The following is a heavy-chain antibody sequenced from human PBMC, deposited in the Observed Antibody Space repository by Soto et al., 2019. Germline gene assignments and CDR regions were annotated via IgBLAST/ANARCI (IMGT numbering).Heavy chain of an antibody. D-gene: IGHD2-2*01. CDR2: MNPNSGNT. CDR3: ARLHPCCSSTSCTNWFDP. J-gene: IGHJ5*02. CDR1: GYTFTSYD. V-gene: IGHV1-8*01. Sequence: QVQLVQSGAEVKKPGASVKVSCKASGYTFTSYDINWVRQATGQGLEWMGWMNPNSGNTGYAQKFQGRVTMTRNTSISTAYMELSSLRSEATAVYYCARLHPCCSSTSCTNWFDPWGQGTLVTVSS.